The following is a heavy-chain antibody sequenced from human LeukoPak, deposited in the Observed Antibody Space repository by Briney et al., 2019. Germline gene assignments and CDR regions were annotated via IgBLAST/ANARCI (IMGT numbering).Heavy chain of an antibody. V-gene: IGHV3-23*01. J-gene: IGHJ6*03. CDR1: GFTFSSYA. Sequence: GGSLRLSCAASGFTFSSYAMSWVRQAPGKGLEWVSAISGSGGSTYYADSVKGRLTISRDNSKNTLYLQMNSLRAEDTAVYYCAKGAHYDFWSGLNHYYMDVWGKGTTVTVSS. D-gene: IGHD3-3*01. CDR2: ISGSGGST. CDR3: AKGAHYDFWSGLNHYYMDV.